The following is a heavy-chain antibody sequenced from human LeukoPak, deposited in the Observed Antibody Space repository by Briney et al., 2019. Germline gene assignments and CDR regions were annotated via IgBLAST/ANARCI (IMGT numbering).Heavy chain of an antibody. V-gene: IGHV4-61*02. CDR2: IYTSGST. D-gene: IGHD3-22*01. Sequence: PSETLSLTCTVSGGSISSGSYYWSWIRQPAGKGLEWIGRIYTSGSTNYNPSLKSRITMSVDTSKNQFSLKLSSVTAADTAVYYCARGRESSGYHHFDYWGQGTLVTVSS. J-gene: IGHJ4*02. CDR1: GGSISSGSYY. CDR3: ARGRESSGYHHFDY.